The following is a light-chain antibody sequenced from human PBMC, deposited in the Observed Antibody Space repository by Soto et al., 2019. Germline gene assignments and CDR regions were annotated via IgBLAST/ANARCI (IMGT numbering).Light chain of an antibody. V-gene: IGLV6-57*01. J-gene: IGLJ3*02. CDR2: EDN. Sequence: NFMLTQPHSVSESPGKTVTISCSRTSGSIASNYVQWYQQRPGSSPTTVIYEDNQRPSGVPDRFSGSIDSSSNSASLTISGLKTEDEADSYCPSYDSNSWVFGGGTKLTVL. CDR3: PSYDSNSWV. CDR1: SGSIASNY.